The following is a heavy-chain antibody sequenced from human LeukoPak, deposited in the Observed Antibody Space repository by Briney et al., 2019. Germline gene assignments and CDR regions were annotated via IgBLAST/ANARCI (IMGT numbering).Heavy chain of an antibody. CDR1: GGSISSGTYY. D-gene: IGHD2-15*01. V-gene: IGHV4-61*02. CDR2: IHASGST. CDR3: AREVGHCSGGSCYRGDY. J-gene: IGHJ4*02. Sequence: PSQTLSLTCTVSGGSISSGTYYWNWIRQPAGKGLEWIGRIHASGSTNYNPSLKSRVTISLDMSKNQFSLKLTSVTAADTAVYYCAREVGHCSGGSCYRGDYWGQGTLVTVSS.